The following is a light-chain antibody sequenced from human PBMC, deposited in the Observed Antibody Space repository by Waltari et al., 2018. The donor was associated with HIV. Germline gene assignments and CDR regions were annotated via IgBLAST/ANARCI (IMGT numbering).Light chain of an antibody. V-gene: IGLV1-44*01. Sequence: QSVLTQPPSASGPPGQRVTISCSGSRSNIGSKPVNWYQQRPGTAPILLIDSTAQRPSGVPDRFAGSKSGTSASLAISGLQSEDEAGYYCAAWDVSLNGLVFGGGTKVTVL. CDR2: STA. CDR3: AAWDVSLNGLV. CDR1: RSNIGSKP. J-gene: IGLJ2*01.